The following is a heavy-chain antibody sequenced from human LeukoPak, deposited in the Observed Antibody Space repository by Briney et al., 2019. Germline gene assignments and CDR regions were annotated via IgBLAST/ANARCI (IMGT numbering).Heavy chain of an antibody. V-gene: IGHV3-30-3*02. CDR2: ISYDGSNK. CDR1: GFTFSSYA. Sequence: GGSLRLSCAASGFTFSSYAMHWVRQAPGKGLEWVAVISYDGSNKYYADSVKGRFTISRDNSKNTLYLQMNSLRAEDTAVYYCAKQAEYVLQWGQGTMVTVSS. CDR3: AKQAEYVLQ. J-gene: IGHJ3*01. D-gene: IGHD4-11*01.